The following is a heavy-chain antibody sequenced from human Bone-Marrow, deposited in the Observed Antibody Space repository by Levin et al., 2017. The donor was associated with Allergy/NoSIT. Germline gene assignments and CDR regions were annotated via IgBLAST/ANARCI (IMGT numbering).Heavy chain of an antibody. CDR3: VKTGSGVSFYFYGMEV. CDR1: GFNFNRYA. J-gene: IGHJ6*02. D-gene: IGHD3-10*01. CDR2: ITHRGDGI. Sequence: PGGSLRLSCAASGFNFNRYAMSWVRQAPGKGLEWVSTITHRGDGIYYADSVKGRFTISRDNSKNTVDLQLNSLRGADTAVYYCVKTGSGVSFYFYGMEVWGQGTTVTVSS. V-gene: IGHV3-23*01.